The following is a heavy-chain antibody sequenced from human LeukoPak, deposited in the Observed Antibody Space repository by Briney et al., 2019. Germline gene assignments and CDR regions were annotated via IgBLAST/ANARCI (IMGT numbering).Heavy chain of an antibody. V-gene: IGHV4-38-2*01. CDR2: YYLIGST. D-gene: IGHD3-3*01. CDR3: ARQWDYDFWSGVYYYYYMDV. J-gene: IGHJ6*03. Sequence: PSETLSLTCAVSGYSISSGYYWGWIRQPPGKGLEWIGRYYLIGSTYYNPSLKSRVTISVDTSKNQFSLKLSSVTAADTAVYYCARQWDYDFWSGVYYYYYMDVWGKGTTVTVSS. CDR1: GYSISSGYY.